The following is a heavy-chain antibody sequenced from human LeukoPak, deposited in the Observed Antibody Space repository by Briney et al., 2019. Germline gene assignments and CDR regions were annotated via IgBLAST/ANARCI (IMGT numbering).Heavy chain of an antibody. CDR2: ISYDGNTI. J-gene: IGHJ4*02. Sequence: GGSLRLSCAASEFTFSNYALHWVRQAPGKGLQWVAVISYDGNTIHYADSVKGRFIISRDTSRNTLYLQMNSLRAEDTAVYYCARSGGLQKFDYWGQGTLVTVSS. CDR3: ARSGGLQKFDY. V-gene: IGHV3-30-3*01. D-gene: IGHD4-11*01. CDR1: EFTFSNYA.